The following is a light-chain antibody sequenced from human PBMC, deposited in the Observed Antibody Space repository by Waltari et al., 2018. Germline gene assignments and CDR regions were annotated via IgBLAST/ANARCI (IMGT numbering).Light chain of an antibody. J-gene: IGKJ1*01. CDR1: QTITRY. Sequence: DLQMTQSPSSLSASVGDRVTSTCRANQTITRYLDWYQQKPGKAPRLLIQPASSLQSEVPSRFSGSGSGTDFALTITSLQPEDFATYFCQKCYTTPRTFGQGTTVDIK. CDR3: QKCYTTPRT. V-gene: IGKV1-39*01. CDR2: PAS.